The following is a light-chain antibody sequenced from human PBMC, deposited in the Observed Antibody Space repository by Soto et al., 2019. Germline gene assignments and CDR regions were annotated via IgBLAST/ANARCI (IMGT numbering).Light chain of an antibody. Sequence: QSVLTQPPSVSGAPGQRVTISCTGSSSNIGAGYDVHWYQQLPGTAPKLLIYGNSNRPSGVPDRFSGSKSGTSASLAITGLQAEDEAYYYWQSYDSSLSGWVFGGGTKLTVL. J-gene: IGLJ3*02. CDR1: SSNIGAGYD. CDR2: GNS. V-gene: IGLV1-40*01. CDR3: QSYDSSLSGWV.